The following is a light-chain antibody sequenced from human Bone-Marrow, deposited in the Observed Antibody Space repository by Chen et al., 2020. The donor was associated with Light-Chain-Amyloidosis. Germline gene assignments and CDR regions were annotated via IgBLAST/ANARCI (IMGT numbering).Light chain of an antibody. Sequence: QSALPLPASVSGSPGQSITISCPGTSSDVGGDNHVSWYQQHPDKAPTLMIYEVTNRPSWVPDRFSGSKSDNTASLTISGLQTEDEADYFCSSYTITNTLVFGSGTRVTVL. CDR2: EVT. V-gene: IGLV2-14*01. J-gene: IGLJ1*01. CDR3: SSYTITNTLV. CDR1: SSDVGGDNH.